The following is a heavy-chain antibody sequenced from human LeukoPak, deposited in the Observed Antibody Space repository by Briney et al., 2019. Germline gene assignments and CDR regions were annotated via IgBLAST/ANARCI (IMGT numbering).Heavy chain of an antibody. CDR2: LYLGGST. D-gene: IGHD6-13*01. J-gene: IGHJ4*02. Sequence: SETLSLTCAVSGGSITSGRYSWSWIRQPPGKGLEWIGYLYLGGSTHYNPSLRTRVTISLDRSKNQLSLNLTSVTAADTAVYYCARASSSIWGAAFDYWGQGTLVTVSS. CDR1: GGSITSGRYS. CDR3: ARASSSIWGAAFDY. V-gene: IGHV4-30-2*01.